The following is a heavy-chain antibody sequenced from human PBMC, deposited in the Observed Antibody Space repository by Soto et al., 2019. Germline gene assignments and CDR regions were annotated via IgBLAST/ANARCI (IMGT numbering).Heavy chain of an antibody. V-gene: IGHV3-30-3*01. CDR1: GFSFSYSA. J-gene: IGHJ5*02. CDR3: ARFYGDYLNWFDP. D-gene: IGHD4-17*01. CDR2: ISFDGIGD. Sequence: GGSLRLSCAASGFSFSYSAMHWVRQAPGKGLEWVAVISFDGIGDFYSDSVEGRFTISRDNSKNQFSLKLSSVTAADTAVYYCARFYGDYLNWFDPWGQGTLVTVSS.